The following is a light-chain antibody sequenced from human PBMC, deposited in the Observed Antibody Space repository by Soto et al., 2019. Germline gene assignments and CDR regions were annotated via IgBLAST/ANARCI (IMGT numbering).Light chain of an antibody. CDR2: DAS. CDR3: QQYKSYSHT. Sequence: DIQMTQSPSTLSASVGARVTITCRASETISTWLAWYQQKPGKAPKLLIFDASSLESGVPSRFSGSGSGTEFTLTISSLPPDDFATYYCQQYKSYSHTFGQGTKLEIK. V-gene: IGKV1-5*01. CDR1: ETISTW. J-gene: IGKJ2*01.